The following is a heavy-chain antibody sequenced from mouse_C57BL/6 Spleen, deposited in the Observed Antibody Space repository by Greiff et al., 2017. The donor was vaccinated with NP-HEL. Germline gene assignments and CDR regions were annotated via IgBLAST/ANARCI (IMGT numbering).Heavy chain of an antibody. Sequence: EVKLVESGPGMVKPSQSLSLTCTVTGYSITSGYDWHWIRHFPGNKLEWMGYISYSGSTNYNPSLKIRISITHDTSKNHFFLKLNSVTTEDTATYYCASPVYDGDFDYWGQGTTLTVSS. V-gene: IGHV3-1*01. CDR2: ISYSGST. CDR3: ASPVYDGDFDY. CDR1: GYSITSGYD. D-gene: IGHD2-3*01. J-gene: IGHJ2*01.